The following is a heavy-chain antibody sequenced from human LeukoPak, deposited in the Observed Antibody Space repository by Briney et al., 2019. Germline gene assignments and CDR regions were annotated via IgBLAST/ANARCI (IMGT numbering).Heavy chain of an antibody. CDR1: GFTFSSYE. Sequence: PGGSLRLSCAASGFTFSSYEMNWVRQAPGKGLEWVSYISSSGSTIYYADSVKGRFTISRDNAKNSLYLQMNSLRAEDTAVYYCARGTMIVVVTPSRIDYWGQGTLVTVSS. J-gene: IGHJ4*02. V-gene: IGHV3-48*03. CDR3: ARGTMIVVVTPSRIDY. CDR2: ISSSGSTI. D-gene: IGHD3-22*01.